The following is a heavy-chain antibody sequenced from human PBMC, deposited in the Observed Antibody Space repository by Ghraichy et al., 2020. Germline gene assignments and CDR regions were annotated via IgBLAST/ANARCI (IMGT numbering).Heavy chain of an antibody. J-gene: IGHJ4*02. Sequence: GGSLRLSCAASGFTFSSYGMHWVRQAPGKGLEWVAVIWYDGSNKYYADSVKGRFTISRDNSKNTLYLQMNSLRAEDTAVYYCARASPSAMVGGYYFDYWGQGTLVTVSS. D-gene: IGHD5-18*01. CDR3: ARASPSAMVGGYYFDY. CDR1: GFTFSSYG. CDR2: IWYDGSNK. V-gene: IGHV3-33*01.